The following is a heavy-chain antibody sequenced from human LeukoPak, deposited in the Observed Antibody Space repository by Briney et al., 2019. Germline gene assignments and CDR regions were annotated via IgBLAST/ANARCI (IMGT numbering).Heavy chain of an antibody. J-gene: IGHJ3*02. Sequence: SETLSLTCTVSGGSISSYYWSWIRQPPGKGLEWIGYIYYSGSTNYNPSLKSRVTISVDTSKNQFSLKLSSVTAADTAVYYCARGGFYYYDSSGYPTHSDAFDICGQGTMVTVSS. D-gene: IGHD3-22*01. CDR2: IYYSGST. CDR1: GGSISSYY. CDR3: ARGGFYYYDSSGYPTHSDAFDI. V-gene: IGHV4-59*01.